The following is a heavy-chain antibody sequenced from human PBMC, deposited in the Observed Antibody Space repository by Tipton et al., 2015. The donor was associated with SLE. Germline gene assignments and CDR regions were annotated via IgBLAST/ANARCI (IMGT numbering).Heavy chain of an antibody. CDR1: GFTFSSYG. D-gene: IGHD3-22*01. V-gene: IGHV3-30*02. Sequence: SLRLSCAASGFTFSSYGMHWVRQAPGKGLEWVAFIRYDGSNKYYADSVKGRFTISRDNSKNTLYLQMNSLRAEDTAVYYCAKDRYYYESSGYWDYWGQGTLVTVSS. CDR3: AKDRYYYESSGYWDY. J-gene: IGHJ4*02. CDR2: IRYDGSNK.